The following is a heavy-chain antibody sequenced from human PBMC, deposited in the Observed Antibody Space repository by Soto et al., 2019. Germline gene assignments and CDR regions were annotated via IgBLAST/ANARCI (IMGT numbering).Heavy chain of an antibody. CDR2: ISGSGGST. D-gene: IGHD3-10*01. CDR3: AKDCYYYGSVPRDIDAFDI. CDR1: GFPFSSYS. V-gene: IGHV3-23*01. Sequence: GGSLILSCAASGFPFSSYSMSWVRQAPGKGLEWVSAISGSGGSTYYADSVKGRFTISRDNSKNTLYLQMNSLRAEDTAVYYCAKDCYYYGSVPRDIDAFDIWGQGTMVTVSS. J-gene: IGHJ3*02.